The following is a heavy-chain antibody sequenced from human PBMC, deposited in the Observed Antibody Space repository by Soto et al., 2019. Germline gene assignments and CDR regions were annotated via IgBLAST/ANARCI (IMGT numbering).Heavy chain of an antibody. Sequence: QIQLEQSGVEVQKPGASVKVSCEASGYTFTSYNIHWVRQAPGQGLVWMGWINTSNGNTNYAQNFQGRLTMTTDTPTNTAYMELRSLSSDDTAVYYCARADGSLKYFGYWGQGTLVTVSS. V-gene: IGHV1-18*04. J-gene: IGHJ4*02. CDR3: ARADGSLKYFGY. CDR2: INTSNGNT. D-gene: IGHD6-13*01. CDR1: GYTFTSYN.